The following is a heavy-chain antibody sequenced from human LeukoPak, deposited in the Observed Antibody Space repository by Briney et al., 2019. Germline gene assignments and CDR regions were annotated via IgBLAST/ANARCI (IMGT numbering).Heavy chain of an antibody. D-gene: IGHD6-13*01. Sequence: GASVKVSCKASGYTFTGYCMHWVRQAPGQGLEWMGRIIPILGIANYAQKFQGRVTITADKSTSTAYMELSSLRSEDTAVYYCARGEGSSWVSFDYWGQGTLVTVSS. J-gene: IGHJ4*02. CDR3: ARGEGSSWVSFDY. V-gene: IGHV1-69*04. CDR1: GYTFTGYC. CDR2: IIPILGIA.